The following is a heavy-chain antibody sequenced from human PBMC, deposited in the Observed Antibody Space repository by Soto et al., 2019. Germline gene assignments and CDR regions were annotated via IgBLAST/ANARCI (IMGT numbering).Heavy chain of an antibody. CDR3: ARAGVTPHFFDY. Sequence: PGGSLRLSCAASGFSVRTNYMSWVRQAPGKGLDWVSVFESGGSIYYADSVKGRLIISRDYAKNTVDLQMNSLRVEDTAVYYCARAGVTPHFFDYWGQGTLVTVSS. CDR2: FESGGSI. CDR1: GFSVRTNY. V-gene: IGHV3-53*01. D-gene: IGHD3-3*02. J-gene: IGHJ4*02.